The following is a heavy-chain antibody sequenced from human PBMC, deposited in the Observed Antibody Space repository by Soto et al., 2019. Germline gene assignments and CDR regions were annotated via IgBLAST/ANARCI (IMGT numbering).Heavy chain of an antibody. CDR1: GGTFSSYT. Sequence: QVQLVQSGAEVKKPGSSVKVSCKASGGTFSSYTISWVRQAPGQGLEWMGRIIPILGIANYAQKFQGRVTITANKSTSTAYMELSSLRSEDTAVYYCARDYYDSSGSYWGQGTLVTVSS. CDR3: ARDYYDSSGSY. J-gene: IGHJ4*02. CDR2: IIPILGIA. V-gene: IGHV1-69*08. D-gene: IGHD3-22*01.